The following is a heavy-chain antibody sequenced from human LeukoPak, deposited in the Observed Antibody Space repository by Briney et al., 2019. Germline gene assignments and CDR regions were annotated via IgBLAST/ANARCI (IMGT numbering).Heavy chain of an antibody. CDR3: ARDPPPYYYDSSGYYLTPYFDY. D-gene: IGHD3-22*01. CDR2: INPSGGST. Sequence: GASVKVSCKASGGTFSSYAISWVRPAPGQGLEWMGMINPSGGSTSYAQKFQGRVTMTRDMSTSTDYMELISLRSEDTAVYYCARDPPPYYYDSSGYYLTPYFDYWGQGTLVTVSS. J-gene: IGHJ4*02. V-gene: IGHV1-46*01. CDR1: GGTFSSYA.